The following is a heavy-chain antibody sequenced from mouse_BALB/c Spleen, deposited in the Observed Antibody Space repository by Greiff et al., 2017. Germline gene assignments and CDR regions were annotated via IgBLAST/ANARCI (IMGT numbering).Heavy chain of an antibody. CDR2: IYPGGGYT. CDR3: AREKGFFRYDGDYYAMDY. V-gene: IGHV1-63*02. J-gene: IGHJ4*01. CDR1: GYTFTNYW. D-gene: IGHD2-14*01. Sequence: QVHVKQSGAELVRPGTSVKISCKASGYTFTNYWLGWVKQRPGHGLEWIGDIYPGGGYTNYNEKFKGKATLTADTSSSTAYMQLSSLTSEDSAVYFCAREKGFFRYDGDYYAMDYWGQGTSVTVSS.